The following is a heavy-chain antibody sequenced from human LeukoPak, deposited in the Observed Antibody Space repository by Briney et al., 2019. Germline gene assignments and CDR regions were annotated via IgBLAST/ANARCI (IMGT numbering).Heavy chain of an antibody. CDR3: ARVLLGMSAFDL. D-gene: IGHD3-9*01. CDR1: GFTFSSYS. CDR2: ISGSNSYI. J-gene: IGHJ3*01. V-gene: IGHV3-21*06. Sequence: GGSLRLSCAASGFTFSSYSMNWVRQAPGKGLEWVSSISGSNSYIYYADSVKGRFTISRDNAKNSLFLQMNSLRADDTAVYSCARVLLGMSAFDLWGQGTMVSVSS.